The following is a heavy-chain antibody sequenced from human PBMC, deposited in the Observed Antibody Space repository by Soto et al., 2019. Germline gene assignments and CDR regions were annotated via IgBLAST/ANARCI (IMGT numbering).Heavy chain of an antibody. D-gene: IGHD3-22*01. Sequence: GGSLRLSCAASGFTFSNYAMSWVRQAPGKGLEWVSGISGSGGSTYYADSVKGRFTISRDNSKNTLYLQMNSLRAEDTAVYYCAKHYDSSAYYRLWSGFWGQGTLVTVSS. CDR2: ISGSGGST. V-gene: IGHV3-23*01. J-gene: IGHJ4*02. CDR1: GFTFSNYA. CDR3: AKHYDSSAYYRLWSGF.